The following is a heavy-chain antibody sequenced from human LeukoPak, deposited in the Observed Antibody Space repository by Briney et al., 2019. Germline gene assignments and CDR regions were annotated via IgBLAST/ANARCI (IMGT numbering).Heavy chain of an antibody. D-gene: IGHD6-19*01. Sequence: GGSLRLSCAASGFTFSSYSMNWVRQAPGKGLEWVSSISSSSRYIYYADSVKGRFTISRDNSKNTLYLQMNSLRAEDTAVYYCAKDDALYSSGWYVRGDFDYWGQGTLVTVSS. CDR3: AKDDALYSSGWYVRGDFDY. CDR2: ISSSSRYI. V-gene: IGHV3-21*01. J-gene: IGHJ4*02. CDR1: GFTFSSYS.